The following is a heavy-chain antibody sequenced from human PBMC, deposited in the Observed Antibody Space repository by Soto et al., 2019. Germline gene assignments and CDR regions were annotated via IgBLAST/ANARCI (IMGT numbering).Heavy chain of an antibody. J-gene: IGHJ6*02. V-gene: IGHV3-48*02. CDR2: ISSSSSTI. D-gene: IGHD6-13*01. CDR1: GFTFSSYS. Sequence: GGSLRLSCAASGFTFSSYSMNWVRQAPGKGLEWVSYISSSSSTIYYADSVKGRFTISRDNAKNSLYLQMNSLRDEDTAVYYCARDMNLQQLVPAVVDGMDVWGQGTTVTVSS. CDR3: ARDMNLQQLVPAVVDGMDV.